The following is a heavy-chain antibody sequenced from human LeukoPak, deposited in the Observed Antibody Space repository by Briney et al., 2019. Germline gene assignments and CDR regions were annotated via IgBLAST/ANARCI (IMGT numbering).Heavy chain of an antibody. CDR2: INHSGST. CDR1: GGSLSGYY. CDR3: ARPRATHYYYYMDV. Sequence: SETLSLTCAVYGGSLSGYYWSWIRQPPGKGLEWIGEINHSGSTNYNPSLKSRVTISVDTSKNQFSLKLSSVTAADTAVYYCARPRATHYYYYMDVWGKGTTVTVSS. V-gene: IGHV4-34*01. J-gene: IGHJ6*03. D-gene: IGHD5-12*01.